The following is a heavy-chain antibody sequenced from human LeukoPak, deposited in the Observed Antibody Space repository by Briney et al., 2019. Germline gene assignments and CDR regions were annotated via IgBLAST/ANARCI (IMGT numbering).Heavy chain of an antibody. V-gene: IGHV5-51*01. CDR2: ISPGDSDT. Sequence: GESLKISCKGSGYSFTNYWIGWVRQMPGKGLEWMGIISPGDSDTRYSPSFQGQVTISADKSISTAYLQWSNLKASDTAMYYCARSNEYTYGYDWGQGTLVTVSS. J-gene: IGHJ4*02. D-gene: IGHD5-18*01. CDR1: GYSFTNYW. CDR3: ARSNEYTYGYD.